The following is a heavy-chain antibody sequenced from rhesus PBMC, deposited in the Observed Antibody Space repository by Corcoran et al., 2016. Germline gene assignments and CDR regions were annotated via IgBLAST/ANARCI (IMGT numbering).Heavy chain of an antibody. CDR3: ARDDYGNSDY. V-gene: IGHV4-169*02. CDR1: GGSISSSY. J-gene: IGHJ4*01. CDR2: IYGSGSST. Sequence: QLQLQESGPGLVKPSETLSVTCAVSGGSISSSYWSWIRQAPGKGLEWIGYIYGSGSSTNYNPSLKRRVTLSVDKAKHQLSLKLSSVTTADTAVYYCARDDYGNSDYWGQGVLVTVSS. D-gene: IGHD4-35*01.